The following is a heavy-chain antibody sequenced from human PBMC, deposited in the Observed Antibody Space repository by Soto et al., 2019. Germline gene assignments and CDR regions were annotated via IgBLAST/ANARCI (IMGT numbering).Heavy chain of an antibody. CDR2: ISINSNYR. V-gene: IGHV3-11*06. CDR3: VRGGGGGQFDY. J-gene: IGHJ4*02. CDR1: GFSLSDFH. D-gene: IGHD2-21*01. Sequence: GGSLRLSCAASGFSLSDFHMSWIRQAPGKGLEWVSYISINSNYREYADSVKGRHTISRDNAKNSLYLQMNSLRGEDTAVYYCVRGGGGGQFDYWGQGTLVTVSS.